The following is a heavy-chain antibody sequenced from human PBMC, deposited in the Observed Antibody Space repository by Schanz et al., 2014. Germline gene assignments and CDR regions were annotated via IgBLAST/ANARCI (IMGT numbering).Heavy chain of an antibody. D-gene: IGHD5-18*01. CDR3: ARSVGMVRRYFDS. J-gene: IGHJ4*02. CDR2: VYHSGGT. V-gene: IGHV4-59*12. CDR1: GGSISSYY. Sequence: QVQLQESGPGLVKPSETLSLTCTVSGGSISSYYWSWIRQPPGKGLEWIGEVYHSGGTNYNPSLKSRVTIPLDVSKTQFSLRLNSVTAADTAVYYCARSVGMVRRYFDSWGQGNLVTVSS.